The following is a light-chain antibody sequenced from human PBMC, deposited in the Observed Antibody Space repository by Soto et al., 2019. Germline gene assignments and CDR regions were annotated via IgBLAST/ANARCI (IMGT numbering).Light chain of an antibody. CDR1: SSDVCGYNL. CDR2: EVI. V-gene: IGLV2-8*01. J-gene: IGLJ2*01. CDR3: SSYSGSDKFVV. Sequence: QSALTQPPSASGSPGQSVTISCAGTSSDVCGYNLVSWYQQHPGKAPKLMIYEVIKRPSGVPDRFSGSKSGNTASLTVSGLHAEDDADYYCSSYSGSDKFVVFGGGTKLTVL.